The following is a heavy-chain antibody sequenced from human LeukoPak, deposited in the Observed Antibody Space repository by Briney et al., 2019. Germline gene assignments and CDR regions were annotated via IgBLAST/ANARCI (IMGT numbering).Heavy chain of an antibody. V-gene: IGHV3-23*01. Sequence: GGSLRLSCAASGFTFSSYAMSWVRQAPGKGLEWVSAISSSGGSTYYADSVKGRFTTSRDNAKNSLYLQMNSLRAEDTAVYYCAGRGGSGYYYWGQGTLVTVSS. CDR2: ISSSGGST. J-gene: IGHJ4*02. D-gene: IGHD3-3*01. CDR1: GFTFSSYA. CDR3: AGRGGSGYYY.